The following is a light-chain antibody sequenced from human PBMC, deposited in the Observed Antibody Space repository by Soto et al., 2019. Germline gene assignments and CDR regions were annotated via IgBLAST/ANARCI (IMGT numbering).Light chain of an antibody. V-gene: IGKV1-5*03. CDR1: QSISTW. CDR3: QQYNSYST. CDR2: KAS. J-gene: IGKJ1*01. Sequence: DLQMAQCPSTLSESVGDSVTLTCRASQSISTWLAWYQQKPGKAPKLLIYKASSLESGVPSRFSGSGSETEFTLTISSLQPDDFATYYCQQYNSYSTFAQGTKVDI.